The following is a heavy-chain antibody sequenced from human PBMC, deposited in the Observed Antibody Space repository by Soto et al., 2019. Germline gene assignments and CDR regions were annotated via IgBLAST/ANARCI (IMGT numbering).Heavy chain of an antibody. J-gene: IGHJ4*02. CDR3: VRARSTDSRPDY. V-gene: IGHV3-21*01. D-gene: IGHD3-22*01. CDR2: ITSSSSYI. Sequence: GGSLRLSCAASGFTFSSYSMNWVRQAPGKGLEWVSSITSSSSYIYYEDSLKGRFTISRDNAKSSLFLQLDSLRAEDTAVYFCVRARSTDSRPDYWGQGTLVTVSS. CDR1: GFTFSSYS.